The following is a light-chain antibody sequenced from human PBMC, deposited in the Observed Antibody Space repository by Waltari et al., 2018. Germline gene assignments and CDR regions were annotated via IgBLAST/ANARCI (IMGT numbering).Light chain of an antibody. CDR3: STYAGNDKLV. J-gene: IGLJ3*02. CDR2: EVT. CDR1: SGDVGSY. V-gene: IGLV2-8*01. Sequence: QSALTQPPSASGSPGQSDTISCTATSGDVGSYVSWYQQHPGRAPKVLIFEVTKRPSGVPHRFSGSGSGNTASLTVSGLQAEDEADYYCSTYAGNDKLVFGGGTKVTVL.